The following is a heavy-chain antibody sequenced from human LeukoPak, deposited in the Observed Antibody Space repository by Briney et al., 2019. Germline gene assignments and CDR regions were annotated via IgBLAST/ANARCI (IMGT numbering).Heavy chain of an antibody. J-gene: IGHJ6*02. Sequence: PGGSLRLSCAASGFTFSSYSMNWVRQAPGKGLEWVSYISSSSSTIYYADSVKGRFTISRDNAKNSLYLQMNSLRAEDTAVYYCARDREADTVIPEGMDVWGQGTTVTVSS. CDR3: ARDREADTVIPEGMDV. D-gene: IGHD4-17*01. CDR1: GFTFSSYS. CDR2: ISSSSSTI. V-gene: IGHV3-48*04.